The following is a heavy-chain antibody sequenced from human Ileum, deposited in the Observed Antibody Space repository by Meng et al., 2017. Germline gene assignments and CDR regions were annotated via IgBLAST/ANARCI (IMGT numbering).Heavy chain of an antibody. CDR1: GGSISSCFY. CDR3: VRHGGKYFDS. CDR2: IYLAGSH. D-gene: IGHD2-15*01. J-gene: IGHJ4*02. V-gene: IGHV4-4*02. Sequence: HVHLLESGPGLEEPSGTLSLTCSVSGGSISSCFYWSWVRQSPGKGLEWIGQIYLAGSHNYTPSLESRVTISVDKSKNQFSLRLTSVTAADTAIFYCVRHGGKYFDSWGQGTLVTVSS.